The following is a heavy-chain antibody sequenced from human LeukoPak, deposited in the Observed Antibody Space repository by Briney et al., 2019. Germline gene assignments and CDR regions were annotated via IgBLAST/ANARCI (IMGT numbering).Heavy chain of an antibody. V-gene: IGHV3-23*01. D-gene: IGHD3-10*01. CDR1: GFTFSSYG. J-gene: IGHJ4*02. Sequence: KSGGSLRLSCAASGFTFSSYGMSWVRQAPGKGLEWVSAIIGSGNGTYYADSVKGRFTISRDNAKSTMYLQMKSLRAKDTAVYYCAKDRPASHGSGSFGDYWGQGTLVAVST. CDR3: AKDRPASHGSGSFGDY. CDR2: IIGSGNGT.